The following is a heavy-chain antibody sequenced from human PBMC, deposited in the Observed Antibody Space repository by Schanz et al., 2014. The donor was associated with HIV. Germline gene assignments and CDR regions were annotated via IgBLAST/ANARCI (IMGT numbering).Heavy chain of an antibody. J-gene: IGHJ6*02. CDR3: AKDRNYYDSRFLGKGNYYYYYGMDA. D-gene: IGHD3-22*01. CDR1: GFTFGRFG. Sequence: QVQLAESGGGVVRPGRSLRLSCAASGFTFGRFGMHWVRQAPGKGLEWGAVISYDGRKKYQAASVKGRFTVSRDNAKNTVYLQMKSLRVEDTAVYYCAKDRNYYDSRFLGKGNYYYYYGMDAWGQGTTVTVSS. V-gene: IGHV3-30*18. CDR2: ISYDGRKK.